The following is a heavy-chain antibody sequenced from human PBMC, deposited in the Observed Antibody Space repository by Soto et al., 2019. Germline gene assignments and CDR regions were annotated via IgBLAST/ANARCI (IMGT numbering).Heavy chain of an antibody. CDR1: GYTFTSYG. D-gene: IGHD3-22*01. CDR2: ISAYNGNT. Sequence: ASVKVSCKASGYTFTSYGISWVRQAPGQGLEWMGWISAYNGNTNYAQKLQGRVTMTTDTSTSTAYMELNSLKTEDTAVYYCARHGDYYETHGMDVWGQGTTVTVSS. V-gene: IGHV1-18*04. J-gene: IGHJ6*02. CDR3: ARHGDYYETHGMDV.